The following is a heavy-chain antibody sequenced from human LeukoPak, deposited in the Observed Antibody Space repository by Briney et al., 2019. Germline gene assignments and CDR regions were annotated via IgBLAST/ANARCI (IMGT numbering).Heavy chain of an antibody. J-gene: IGHJ4*02. CDR1: GYSFTSYW. Sequence: GESLKISCKGSGYSFTSYWNGWLLQLPGESLEWWVIIYPSDSDTRYSPSFQGQVTISADKSINTAYLQWSSLKASDTPMYYCARREGVVPAAIFAPYFDYWGQGTLVTVPS. D-gene: IGHD2-2*01. CDR3: ARREGVVPAAIFAPYFDY. V-gene: IGHV5-51*01. CDR2: IYPSDSDT.